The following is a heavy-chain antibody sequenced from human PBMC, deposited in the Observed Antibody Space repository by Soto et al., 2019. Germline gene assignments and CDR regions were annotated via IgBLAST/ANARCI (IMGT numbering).Heavy chain of an antibody. Sequence: QVQLVESGGGVVQPGRSLRLSCAASGFTFSSYGMHWVRQAPGKGLEWVAVIWYDGSNKYYADSVKGRFTISRDNSKNTLYLQMNSLRAEDTAVYYCARETNFWVDYCGMDVWGQGTTVTVSS. CDR2: IWYDGSNK. V-gene: IGHV3-33*01. CDR3: ARETNFWVDYCGMDV. D-gene: IGHD3-3*01. CDR1: GFTFSSYG. J-gene: IGHJ6*02.